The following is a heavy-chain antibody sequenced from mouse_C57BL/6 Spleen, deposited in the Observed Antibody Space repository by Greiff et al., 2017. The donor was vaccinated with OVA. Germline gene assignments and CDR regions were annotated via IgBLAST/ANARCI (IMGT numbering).Heavy chain of an antibody. CDR1: GYSITSGYY. D-gene: IGHD4-1*01. CDR2: ISYDGSN. V-gene: IGHV3-6*01. Sequence: EVKLVESGPGLVKPSQSLSLTCSVTGYSITSGYYWNWIRQFPGNKLEWMGYISYDGSNNYNPSLKNRIAITRDTSKNQFFLKLNSVTTEDTATYYCARDLGREQVYFDYWGQGTTLTVSS. J-gene: IGHJ2*01. CDR3: ARDLGREQVYFDY.